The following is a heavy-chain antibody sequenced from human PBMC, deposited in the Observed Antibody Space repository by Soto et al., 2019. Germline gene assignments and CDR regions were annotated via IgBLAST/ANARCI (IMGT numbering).Heavy chain of an antibody. Sequence: EVQLVESGGGLVQPGGSLRLSCAASGFTFSSYEMNWVRQAPGKGLEWVSYISSSGSTIYYADSVKGRFTISRDNAKNSLYLQMNSLRAEDTAVYYCAREIGSGWRGQNEYYFDYWGQGTLVTVSS. CDR2: ISSSGSTI. CDR1: GFTFSSYE. V-gene: IGHV3-48*03. J-gene: IGHJ4*02. CDR3: AREIGSGWRGQNEYYFDY. D-gene: IGHD6-19*01.